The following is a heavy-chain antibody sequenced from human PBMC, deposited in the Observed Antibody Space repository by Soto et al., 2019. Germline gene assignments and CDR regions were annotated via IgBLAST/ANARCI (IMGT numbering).Heavy chain of an antibody. CDR2: SRNKANSYTT. CDR1: GFTFSDHY. V-gene: IGHV3-72*01. Sequence: EVQLVESGGGLVQPGGSLRLSCAASGFTFSDHYMDWVRQAPGKGLEWVGRSRNKANSYTTEYAASVRGRFTISRDDSRNSLYGQRNRWNPEDTAGYSWGRDLASWGQGPLVPVSS. J-gene: IGHJ5*02. CDR3: GRDLAS.